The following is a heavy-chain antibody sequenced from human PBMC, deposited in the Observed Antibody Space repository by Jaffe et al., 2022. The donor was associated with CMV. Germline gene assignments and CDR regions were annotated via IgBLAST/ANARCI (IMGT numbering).Heavy chain of an antibody. CDR2: INAGNGNT. V-gene: IGHV1-3*01. CDR3: ARGLTIFGVVISYYYYMDV. D-gene: IGHD3-3*01. CDR1: GYTFTSYA. Sequence: QVQLVQSGAEVKKPGASVKVSCKASGYTFTSYAMHWVRQAPGQRLEWMGWINAGNGNTKYSQKFQGRVTITRDTSASTAYMELSSLRSEDTAVYYCARGLTIFGVVISYYYYMDVWGKGTTVTVSS. J-gene: IGHJ6*03.